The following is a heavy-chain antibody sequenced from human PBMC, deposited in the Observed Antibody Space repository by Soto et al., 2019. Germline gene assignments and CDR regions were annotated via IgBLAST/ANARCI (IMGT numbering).Heavy chain of an antibody. CDR1: SDSISRSHW. CDR2: IYYSGSV. J-gene: IGHJ6*01. D-gene: IGHD2-21*02. CDR3: AGGSVVTHYYYHHMDV. V-gene: IGHV4-4*02. Sequence: SETLSLTCAVSSDSISRSHWLTWVRQSPGKGLEWLGDIYYSGSVYYNPSLRSRISISMDKSNNQFSLNLSSVTAADTAVYYFAGGSVVTHYYYHHMDVWGQGTPVTVSS.